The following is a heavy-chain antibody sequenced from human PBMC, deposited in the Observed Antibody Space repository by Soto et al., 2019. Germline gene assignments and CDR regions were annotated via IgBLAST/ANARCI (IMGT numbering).Heavy chain of an antibody. Sequence: EVQLVESGGGLVQPGRSLRLSCAAFGFTFGDYGMHWVRQTRGKGLEWFSGISWNSGRVAYADSVKGRFSISRDNAKNSLYLQMNTLRHEETALYYCAKDIHQRDTNSCDAFHKWGQGTMVTCSA. J-gene: IGHJ3*02. CDR1: GFTFGDYG. CDR2: ISWNSGRV. V-gene: IGHV3-9*01. CDR3: AKDIHQRDTNSCDAFHK. D-gene: IGHD5-18*01.